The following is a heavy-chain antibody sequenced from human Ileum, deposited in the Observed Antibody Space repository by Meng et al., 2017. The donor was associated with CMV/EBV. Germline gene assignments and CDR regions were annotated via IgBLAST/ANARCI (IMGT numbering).Heavy chain of an antibody. Sequence: VQAQQSGAGPLKPSEDLSLMCAVYGGSFNEYHWSWIRQPPGKGLEWIGEINHGGSSNYNPSLKSRVTISVDRSRNQVSLKLTSVTAADTAVYYCARASPQRRFLSYWGQGTLVTVSS. V-gene: IGHV4-34*01. J-gene: IGHJ4*02. CDR1: GGSFNEYH. CDR3: ARASPQRRFLSY. CDR2: INHGGSS. D-gene: IGHD3-3*01.